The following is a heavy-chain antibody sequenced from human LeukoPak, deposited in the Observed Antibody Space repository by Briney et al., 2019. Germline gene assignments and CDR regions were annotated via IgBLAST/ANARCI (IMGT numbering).Heavy chain of an antibody. CDR2: TYYRSKWYN. J-gene: IGHJ5*02. D-gene: IGHD1-26*01. CDR3: ARERAGFDP. CDR1: GDSASSNSAA. Sequence: SQTLSLPCAISGDSASSNSAAWNCIRQSTSRGLEWLGRTYYRSKWYNDYAVSVKSRITINPDTSKNQFALQLNSVTPEDTAVYYCARERAGFDPWGQGTLVTVSS. V-gene: IGHV6-1*01.